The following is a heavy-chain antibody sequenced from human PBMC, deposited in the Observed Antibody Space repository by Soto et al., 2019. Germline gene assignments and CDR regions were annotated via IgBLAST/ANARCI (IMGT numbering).Heavy chain of an antibody. V-gene: IGHV1-3*01. CDR1: GYTFTSYA. CDR2: INAGNGNT. J-gene: IGHJ3*02. CDR3: ASGVAAQGDAFDI. Sequence: QVQLVQSGAEVKKPGASVKVSCKASGYTFTSYAMHWVRQAPGQRLEWMGWINAGNGNTKYSQKFQGRVTITRDTSASTAYIELSSLRSEDTAVYYCASGVAAQGDAFDIWGQGTMVTVSS. D-gene: IGHD6-19*01.